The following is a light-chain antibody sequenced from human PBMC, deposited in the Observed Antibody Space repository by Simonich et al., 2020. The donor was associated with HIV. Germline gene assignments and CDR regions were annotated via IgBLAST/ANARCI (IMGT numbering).Light chain of an antibody. Sequence: IQMTQSPSTLSASVGDRVSITCRASRNISKWLAWYQQKPGKAPKLLIYKASSLESGVPSRFSGSGSGTEFPLTISILQPDDFATYDCQQYNRYWTFGQGTKVEIK. CDR3: QQYNRYWT. CDR2: KAS. CDR1: RNISKW. V-gene: IGKV1-5*03. J-gene: IGKJ1*01.